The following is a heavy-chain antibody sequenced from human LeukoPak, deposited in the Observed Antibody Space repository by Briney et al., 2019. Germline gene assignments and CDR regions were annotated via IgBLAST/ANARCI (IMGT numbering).Heavy chain of an antibody. J-gene: IGHJ4*02. CDR3: ARGSKGTYDY. CDR2: ILGTGDYT. CDR1: GFTFSNSV. V-gene: IGHV3-23*01. Sequence: GGSLRLSCVASGFTFSNSVMTWVRQAPGKGLEWVSSILGTGDYTYFANSVKGRFTISRDNSKNTLYLQMNSLRPGDTAIYYCARGSKGTYDYWGQGTLVTVSS.